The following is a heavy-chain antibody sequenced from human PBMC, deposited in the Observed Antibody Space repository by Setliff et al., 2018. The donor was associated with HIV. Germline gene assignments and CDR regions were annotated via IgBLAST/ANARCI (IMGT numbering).Heavy chain of an antibody. CDR3: ARSEGIAWFDP. J-gene: IGHJ5*02. CDR2: IHYDEKT. CDR1: GDSASNSRYY. V-gene: IGHV4-39*07. Sequence: PSETLSLTCTVSGDSASNSRYYWAWIRQPPGKGLEYIGSIHYDEKTYYNPSLKSRVNISVDTSKNQFSLKLSSVTAADTAVYYCARSEGIAWFDPWGQGTLVTVSS. D-gene: IGHD3-3*01.